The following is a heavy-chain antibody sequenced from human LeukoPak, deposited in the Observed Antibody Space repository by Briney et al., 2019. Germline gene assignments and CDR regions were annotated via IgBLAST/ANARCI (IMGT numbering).Heavy chain of an antibody. Sequence: GGSLRLSCAASGFTFSDYNIHWFRQAPGKGLEWVAVLSYDGRTQYYADSVKGRFTISRDNSKNTLYLQMNSLRAEDTAVYSCAKDAFSSGWELFDYWGQGTLVTVSS. CDR3: AKDAFSSGWELFDY. CDR2: LSYDGRTQ. CDR1: GFTFSDYN. V-gene: IGHV3-30*04. J-gene: IGHJ4*02. D-gene: IGHD6-19*01.